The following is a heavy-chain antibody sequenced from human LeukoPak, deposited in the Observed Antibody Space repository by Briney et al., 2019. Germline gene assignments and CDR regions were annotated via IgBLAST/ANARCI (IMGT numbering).Heavy chain of an antibody. D-gene: IGHD3-22*01. CDR2: ISSSGGIT. Sequence: GRSLRPSRAASRFTFSAYAISWVRQAPGKGLEWVSAISSSGGITYYADSVKGRFTISRRNSKNTLYMQITSLRAEDTAVDYCAKHDPRRVVITNWFDPWGQGTLVTVSS. V-gene: IGHV3-23*01. CDR1: RFTFSAYA. CDR3: AKHDPRRVVITNWFDP. J-gene: IGHJ5*02.